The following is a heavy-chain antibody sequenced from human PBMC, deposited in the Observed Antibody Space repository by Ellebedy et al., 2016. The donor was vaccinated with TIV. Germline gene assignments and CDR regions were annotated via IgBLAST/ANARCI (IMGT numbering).Heavy chain of an antibody. J-gene: IGHJ5*02. Sequence: SETLSLTCTVSGGSISSYYWSWIRQPPGKGLEWIGYIYYSGSTNYNPSLKSRVTISIDKSKKQLSLNLNSVTAADTAVYYCARGSGYRLDPWGQGILVTVSS. V-gene: IGHV4-59*12. CDR2: IYYSGST. CDR1: GGSISSYY. CDR3: ARGSGYRLDP. D-gene: IGHD1-1*01.